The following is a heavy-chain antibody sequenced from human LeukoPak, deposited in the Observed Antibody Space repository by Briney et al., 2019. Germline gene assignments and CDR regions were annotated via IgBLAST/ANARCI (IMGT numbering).Heavy chain of an antibody. V-gene: IGHV4-38-2*01. Sequence: KPSETLSLTCAVSGYSISSGYYWGWIRQPPGKGLEWIGRIYHSGSTYYNPSLKSRVTISVDTSNNQFSLKLSSVTAADTAVYYCARLHYYGSGSYLADYWGQGTLVTVSS. D-gene: IGHD3-10*01. J-gene: IGHJ4*02. CDR1: GYSISSGYY. CDR2: IYHSGST. CDR3: ARLHYYGSGSYLADY.